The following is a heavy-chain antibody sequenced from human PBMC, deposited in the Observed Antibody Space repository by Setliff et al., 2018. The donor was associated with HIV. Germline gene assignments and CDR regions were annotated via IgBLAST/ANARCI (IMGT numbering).Heavy chain of an antibody. CDR2: LSRGGDNT. CDR1: GFTVSTYS. V-gene: IGHV3-64D*09. J-gene: IGHJ4*02. CDR3: VKPYTGYYYDGSVYDDF. D-gene: IGHD3-22*01. Sequence: GSLRLSCLVSGFTVSTYSLNWARQAPGKRPEYVAALSRGGDNTKYADSVKGRFIISRDTSKNTLYLQMSSLRPDDTAIYYCVKPYTGYYYDGSVYDDFWGQGTLVTSPQ.